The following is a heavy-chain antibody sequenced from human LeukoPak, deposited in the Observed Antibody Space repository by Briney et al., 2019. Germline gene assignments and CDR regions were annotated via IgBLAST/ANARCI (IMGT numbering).Heavy chain of an antibody. CDR3: AREIYGDSTGARFHH. CDR2: IYSGGST. CDR1: GFTVSSNY. Sequence: GGSLRLSCAASGFTVSSNYMSWVRQAPGKGLEWVSVIYSGGSTYYADSVKGRFTISRDNSKNTLYLQMNSLRVEDTAVYYCAREIYGDSTGARFHHWGQGTQVTVSS. D-gene: IGHD4-17*01. J-gene: IGHJ1*01. V-gene: IGHV3-53*01.